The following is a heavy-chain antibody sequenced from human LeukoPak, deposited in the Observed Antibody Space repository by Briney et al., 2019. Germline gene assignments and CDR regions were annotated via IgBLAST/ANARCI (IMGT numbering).Heavy chain of an antibody. CDR2: ISAYNGNT. J-gene: IGHJ4*02. Sequence: GASVKVPCKASGYTFTSYDINWVRQAPGQGLEWMGWISAYNGNTNYAQKLQGRVTMTTDTSTSTAYMELRSLRSDDTAVYYCARESHETREDYWGQGTLVTVSS. CDR1: GYTFTSYD. CDR3: ARESHETREDY. V-gene: IGHV1-18*01. D-gene: IGHD1-1*01.